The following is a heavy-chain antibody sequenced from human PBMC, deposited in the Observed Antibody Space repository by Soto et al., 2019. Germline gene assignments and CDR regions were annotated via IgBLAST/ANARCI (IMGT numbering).Heavy chain of an antibody. CDR2: TSCTGNT. J-gene: IGHJ5*02. D-gene: IGHD1-1*01. V-gene: IGHV4-59*03. CDR3: ATELEPGCTPYCDP. CDR1: AGSLTSSH. Sequence: PSETLSLTCIVSAGSLTSSHWSWIRQFPGKRLEWIAYTSCTGNTNYNPSLQSRVTISMDTSKNQLSLKLTSMTEADTAFYYCATELEPGCTPYCDPWGQGTMGT.